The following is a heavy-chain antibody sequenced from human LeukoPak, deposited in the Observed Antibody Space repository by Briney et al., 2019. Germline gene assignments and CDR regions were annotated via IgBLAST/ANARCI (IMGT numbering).Heavy chain of an antibody. J-gene: IGHJ2*01. CDR3: AAALQAPTAAVDNWYFDL. V-gene: IGHV5-51*01. D-gene: IGHD6-13*01. CDR1: GYSVTSYW. CDR2: IYPGDSDT. Sequence: GESLKSSCKGSGYSVTSYWIGWVRQMPGKGLEWMGIIYPGDSDTRYSPSFQGQVTISAYKSISTAYLQWRSLKASDPAMYYCAAALQAPTAAVDNWYFDLWGRRTLVTVSS.